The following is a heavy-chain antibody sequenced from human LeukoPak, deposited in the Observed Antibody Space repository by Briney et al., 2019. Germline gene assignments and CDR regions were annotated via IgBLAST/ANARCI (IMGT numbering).Heavy chain of an antibody. CDR1: GFTFSSYA. Sequence: GGSLRLSCAASGFTFSSYAMSWVRQAPGKGLEWVSGISGSGDSKYYSESVKGRFTISRDNSKNTMYLQMNSLRVADTAVYYCAKGRSSWYVDACDIWGQGTMVTVSS. CDR2: ISGSGDSK. D-gene: IGHD6-13*01. J-gene: IGHJ3*02. V-gene: IGHV3-23*01. CDR3: AKGRSSWYVDACDI.